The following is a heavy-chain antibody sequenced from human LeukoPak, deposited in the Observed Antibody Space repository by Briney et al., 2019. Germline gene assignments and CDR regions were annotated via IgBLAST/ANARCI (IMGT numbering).Heavy chain of an antibody. J-gene: IGHJ6*02. CDR3: ARDGKHIAVPGVRYPMDV. CDR1: GYTLTSFA. CDR2: LNAANGNS. D-gene: IGHD6-19*01. Sequence: ASVKVSCKASGYTLTSFAMDWVRQAPGQRLEWMGRLNAANGNSQYSQKFQDRVTITSDSSANTAYMEFSSLRSEDSAVYYCARDGKHIAVPGVRYPMDVWGQGTTVTVS. V-gene: IGHV1-3*01.